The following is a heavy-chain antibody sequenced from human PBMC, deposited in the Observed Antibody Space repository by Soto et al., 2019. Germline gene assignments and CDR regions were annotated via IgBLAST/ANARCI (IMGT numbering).Heavy chain of an antibody. J-gene: IGHJ4*02. V-gene: IGHV3-53*01. CDR1: GFTVRTNH. CDR2: LYSGGST. D-gene: IGHD3-22*01. Sequence: EVQLVESGGGSIQPGTSLRLSCEASGFTVRTNHMSWIRQAPGKGLEWVSILYSGGSTYYADSVKVRFTISRDNSKNTLYLQLNTLRAEDTAVYYCASSPLYDSSGYLDYWGQGTLVTVSA. CDR3: ASSPLYDSSGYLDY.